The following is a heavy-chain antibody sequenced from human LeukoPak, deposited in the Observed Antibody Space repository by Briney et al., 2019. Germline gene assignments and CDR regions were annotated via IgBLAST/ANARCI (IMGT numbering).Heavy chain of an antibody. CDR3: ARVRGTALTAYPGYFDY. D-gene: IGHD2-21*02. Sequence: ASVKVCCKASGYTFNSYGISWVRQAPGQGLEWMGWISIYTGNTKYGEKFQGRATMTRDTSTSTAYLEVRSLSSDDTAVYYCARVRGTALTAYPGYFDYWGQGTLVTVSS. V-gene: IGHV1-18*04. J-gene: IGHJ4*02. CDR2: ISIYTGNT. CDR1: GYTFNSYG.